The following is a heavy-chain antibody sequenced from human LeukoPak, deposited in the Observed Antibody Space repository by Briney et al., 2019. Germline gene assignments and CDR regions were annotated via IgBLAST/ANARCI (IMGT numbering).Heavy chain of an antibody. CDR2: ISDNGRTK. D-gene: IGHD3-3*01. Sequence: GGSLRLSCAASGLTFSDYHMSWIRQAPGKGLEWVSHISDNGRTKYYANSVQGRFTVSRVNAKNSLYLQMNSLRADDTAVYYCATVHFGYFTFWGQGTLVPVSS. CDR3: ATVHFGYFTF. CDR1: GLTFSDYH. J-gene: IGHJ4*02. V-gene: IGHV3-11*01.